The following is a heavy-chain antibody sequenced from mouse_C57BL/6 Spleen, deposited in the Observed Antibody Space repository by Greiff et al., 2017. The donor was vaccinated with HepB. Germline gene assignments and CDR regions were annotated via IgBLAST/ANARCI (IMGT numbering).Heavy chain of an antibody. J-gene: IGHJ2*01. CDR2: IDPSDSYT. CDR3: ARRDYDRDY. Sequence: QVQLQQPGAELVMPGASVKLSCKASGYTFTRYWMHWVKQRPGQGLEWIGEIDPSDSYTNYNQKFKGKSTLTVDKSSSTAYMQLSSLTSEDSAVYYCARRDYDRDYWGQGTTLTVSS. CDR1: GYTFTRYW. D-gene: IGHD2-4*01. V-gene: IGHV1-69*01.